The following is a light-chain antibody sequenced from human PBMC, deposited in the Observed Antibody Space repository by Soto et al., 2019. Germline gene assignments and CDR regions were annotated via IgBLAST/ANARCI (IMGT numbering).Light chain of an antibody. V-gene: IGKV1-5*01. J-gene: IGKJ1*01. CDR3: QQYNSYWT. CDR2: DAS. Sequence: HITPSPSTLSASVRDRVTITCRASQSISSWLAWYQQKPGKAPKLLIYDASSLESGVPSRFSGSGSGTEFTLTISSLQPDDFATYYCQQYNSYWTFGQGTKVDIK. CDR1: QSISSW.